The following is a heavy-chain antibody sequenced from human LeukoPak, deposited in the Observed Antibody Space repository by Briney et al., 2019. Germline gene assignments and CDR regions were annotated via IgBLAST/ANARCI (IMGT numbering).Heavy chain of an antibody. D-gene: IGHD4-17*01. CDR3: ASTYGDNPWGNSDY. V-gene: IGHV1-24*01. Sequence: ASVKVSCKVSGYTLTELSMHWVRQAPGKGLEWMGGFDPEDGETIYAQKFQGRVTITADESTSTAYMELSSLRSEDTAVYYRASTYGDNPWGNSDYWGQGTLVTVPS. J-gene: IGHJ4*02. CDR1: GYTLTELS. CDR2: FDPEDGET.